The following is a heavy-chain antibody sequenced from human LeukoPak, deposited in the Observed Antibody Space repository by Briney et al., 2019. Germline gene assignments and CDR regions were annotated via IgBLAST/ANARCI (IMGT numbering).Heavy chain of an antibody. CDR2: ISSSSSYT. D-gene: IGHD6-13*01. J-gene: IGHJ4*02. V-gene: IGHV3-21*04. Sequence: GGSLRLSCAASGFTFSSYCMNWVRQAPGKGLEWVSSISSSSSYTYYADSVKGRFTISRDNAKNSLYLQMNSLRAEDTAVYYCARNWALLPAAGTDYFDYWGQGTRVTVSS. CDR1: GFTFSSYC. CDR3: ARNWALLPAAGTDYFDY.